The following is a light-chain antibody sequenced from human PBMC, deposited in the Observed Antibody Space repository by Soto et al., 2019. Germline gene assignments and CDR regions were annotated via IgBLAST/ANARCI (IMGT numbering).Light chain of an antibody. V-gene: IGKV1-27*01. J-gene: IGKJ1*01. Sequence: DIPMTQSPSSLSASVGDRVTITCRASQHISDYLGWYQQRPGKVPNLIIYAASSLQSGVPSRFSGSGSGTDFTLTITSLQPEDVATDYCQEYTSVLRTFGQGTRVEI. CDR3: QEYTSVLRT. CDR1: QHISDY. CDR2: AAS.